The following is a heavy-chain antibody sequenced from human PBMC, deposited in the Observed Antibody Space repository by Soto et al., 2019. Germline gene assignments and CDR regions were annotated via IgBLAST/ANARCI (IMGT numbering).Heavy chain of an antibody. Sequence: QIQLVQSGPEVKKPGASVKVSCKASGYTFTTYGISWVRQAPGQGLEWMGWISGYNGQTNYAQKFRGRVTITTDTSTGTAYMEMRSLSSDDTATYYCARDGRQELWVEGLNAMDVWGQGTTVTVSS. CDR3: ARDGRQELWVEGLNAMDV. D-gene: IGHD5-18*01. CDR2: ISGYNGQT. CDR1: GYTFTTYG. J-gene: IGHJ6*02. V-gene: IGHV1-18*01.